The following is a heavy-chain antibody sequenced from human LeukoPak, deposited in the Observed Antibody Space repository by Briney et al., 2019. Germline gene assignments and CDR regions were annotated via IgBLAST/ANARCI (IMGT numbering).Heavy chain of an antibody. D-gene: IGHD2/OR15-2a*01. CDR2: IKSSDTST. CDR1: GFSFSDSY. Sequence: PGGSLRLSCAASGFSFSDSYMSWIRQAPGQGLEWLSYIKSSDTSTFYADSVKGRFTVSRDNAKNSLYLQMNSLRAEDTAVYYCARRGNMSSHAFDNWGQGTVVTVSS. J-gene: IGHJ3*02. CDR3: ARRGNMSSHAFDN. V-gene: IGHV3-11*01.